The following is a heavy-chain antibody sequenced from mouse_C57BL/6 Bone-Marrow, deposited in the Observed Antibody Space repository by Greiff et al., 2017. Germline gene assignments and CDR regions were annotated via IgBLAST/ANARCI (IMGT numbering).Heavy chain of an antibody. J-gene: IGHJ3*01. CDR3: ARARVYDGYYAWFAY. V-gene: IGHV1-64*01. CDR2: IHPTSGST. D-gene: IGHD2-3*01. Sequence: QVQLKQPGAELVKPGASVKLSCKASGYTFTSYWMHWVKQRPGQGLEWIGMIHPTSGSTNYNEKFKSKATLTVDKSSSTAYMQLSSLTSEDSAVXYCARARVYDGYYAWFAYWGQGTLVTVSA. CDR1: GYTFTSYW.